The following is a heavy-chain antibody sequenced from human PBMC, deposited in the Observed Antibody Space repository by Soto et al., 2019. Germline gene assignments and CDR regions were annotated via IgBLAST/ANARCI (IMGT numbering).Heavy chain of an antibody. CDR1: GFTFGSYS. Sequence: GGSLRLSXAASGFTFGSYSMHWVRQAPGKGLEWVAVISYDGSNKYYPDSVKGRFTISRDNSNNTLYLQMISLRADDTAVYYCARDPGAVPMYYFDYWGQGTLVTVSS. D-gene: IGHD6-19*01. J-gene: IGHJ4*02. CDR2: ISYDGSNK. CDR3: ARDPGAVPMYYFDY. V-gene: IGHV3-30-3*01.